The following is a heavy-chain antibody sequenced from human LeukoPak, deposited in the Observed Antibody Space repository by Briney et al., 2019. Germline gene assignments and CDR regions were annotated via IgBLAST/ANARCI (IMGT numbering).Heavy chain of an antibody. D-gene: IGHD1-1*01. J-gene: IGHJ5*02. CDR3: AGRERVGSWFDP. Sequence: ASVKVSCKASGYTFTSYDINWARQATGQGLEWMGWMNPNSGNTGYAQKFQGRVTMTRNTSISTAYMELSSLRSEDTAVYYCAGRERVGSWFDPWGQGTLVTVSS. V-gene: IGHV1-8*01. CDR1: GYTFTSYD. CDR2: MNPNSGNT.